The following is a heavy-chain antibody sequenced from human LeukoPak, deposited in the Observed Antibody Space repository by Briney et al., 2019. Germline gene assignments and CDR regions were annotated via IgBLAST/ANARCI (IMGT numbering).Heavy chain of an antibody. J-gene: IGHJ5*02. D-gene: IGHD3-3*01. Sequence: SETLSLTCTVSDGSISSSSYYWDWIRQPPGKGLEFIGSIYYTGSTYYNPSLKSRVTISVDTSKNQFSLKLSSVTAADTAVYYCARGGRLRFLKNWFDPWGQGTLVTVSS. CDR3: ARGGRLRFLKNWFDP. CDR2: IYYTGST. CDR1: DGSISSSSYY. V-gene: IGHV4-39*07.